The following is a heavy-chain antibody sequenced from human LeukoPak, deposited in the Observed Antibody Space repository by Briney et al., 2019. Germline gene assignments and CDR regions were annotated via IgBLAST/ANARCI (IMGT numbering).Heavy chain of an antibody. J-gene: IGHJ4*02. D-gene: IGHD3-22*01. CDR1: GGTFSSYA. V-gene: IGHV1-69*04. Sequence: GASVTVSCKAPGGTFSSYAISWVRQAPGQGLEWMGRIIPILGIANYAQKFQGRVTITADKSTSTAYMELSSLRSEDTAVYYCASGPRITIFGVVTDYYYDSSGYYSYFDYWGQGTLVTVSS. CDR3: ASGPRITIFGVVTDYYYDSSGYYSYFDY. CDR2: IIPILGIA.